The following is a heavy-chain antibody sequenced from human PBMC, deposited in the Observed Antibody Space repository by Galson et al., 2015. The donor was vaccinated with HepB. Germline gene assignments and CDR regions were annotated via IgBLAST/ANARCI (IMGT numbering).Heavy chain of an antibody. CDR1: GYTFTSYY. Sequence: SVKVSCKASGYTFTSYYMHWVRQAPGQGLEWMGIINPSGGSTSYAQKFQGRVTMTRDTSTSTVYMELSSLRSEDTAVYYCARTHAPVVVVPDASPGSAFDIWGQGTMVTVSS. V-gene: IGHV1-46*01. CDR3: ARTHAPVVVVPDASPGSAFDI. D-gene: IGHD2-2*01. CDR2: INPSGGST. J-gene: IGHJ3*02.